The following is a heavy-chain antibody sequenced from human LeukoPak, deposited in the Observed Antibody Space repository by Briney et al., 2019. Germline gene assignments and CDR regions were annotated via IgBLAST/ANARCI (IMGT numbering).Heavy chain of an antibody. CDR1: GYRLTELS. CDR2: FDPKDRET. J-gene: IGHJ4*02. Sequence: ASVKVSCKVSGYRLTELSMLWVRQAPGKGLEWMGGFDPKDRETIYEQKFQGRVTMTEDTSTATAYMELSSLRSEDTAVYYCATDAAGIAVAGTNFVFDYWGQGTLVTVSS. D-gene: IGHD6-19*01. CDR3: ATDAAGIAVAGTNFVFDY. V-gene: IGHV1-24*01.